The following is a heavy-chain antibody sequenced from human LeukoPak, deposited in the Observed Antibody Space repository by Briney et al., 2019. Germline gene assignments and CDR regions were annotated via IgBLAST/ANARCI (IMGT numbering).Heavy chain of an antibody. J-gene: IGHJ3*02. CDR3: ARVSGYCGGDCYSNAFDI. V-gene: IGHV4-31*03. CDR2: IYHSGST. D-gene: IGHD2-21*02. Sequence: SETLSLTCTVSGGSISSGDYYWSWIRQHPGKGLEWIGYIYHSGSTYYNPSLKSRVTISVDTSKNQFSLKLSSVTAADTAVYYCARVSGYCGGDCYSNAFDIWGQGTMVTVSS. CDR1: GGSISSGDYY.